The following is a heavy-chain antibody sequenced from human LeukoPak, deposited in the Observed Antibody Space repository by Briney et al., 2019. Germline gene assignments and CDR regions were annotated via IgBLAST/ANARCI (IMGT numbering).Heavy chain of an antibody. CDR2: IYYSGST. Sequence: SETLSLTCTVSGGSISSYYWSWIRQPPGKGLEWIGYIYYSGSTNYNPSLKSRVTISVDTSKNQFSLKLSSVTAADTAVYYCARVYGSGSYYYFDYWGQGTLVTVSS. CDR1: GGSISSYY. D-gene: IGHD3-10*01. J-gene: IGHJ4*02. CDR3: ARVYGSGSYYYFDY. V-gene: IGHV4-59*01.